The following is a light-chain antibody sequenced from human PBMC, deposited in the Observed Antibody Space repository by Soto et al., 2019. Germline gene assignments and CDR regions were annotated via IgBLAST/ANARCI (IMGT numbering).Light chain of an antibody. V-gene: IGKV1-39*01. J-gene: IGKJ4*01. CDR1: QKINNF. CDR2: LAS. CDR3: QQSLSNPRT. Sequence: GDRINVTCRASQKINNFLNWYQQKPGKAPKLLIFLASTLETGVPGRFGGSGSGTDFTLTINNLQPEDSATYYCQQSLSNPRTFGGGTRVDIQ.